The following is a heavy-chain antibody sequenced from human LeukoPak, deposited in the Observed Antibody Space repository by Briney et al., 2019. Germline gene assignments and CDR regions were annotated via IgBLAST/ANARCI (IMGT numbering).Heavy chain of an antibody. D-gene: IGHD5-18*01. Sequence: PGGSLRLSCAASEFSVGSNYMTWVRQPPGKGLEWIGEINHSGSTNYNPSLKSRVTISVDTSKNQFSLKLSSVTAADTAVYYCARDRYSYGQYYYYYYMDVWGKGTTVTVSS. CDR3: ARDRYSYGQYYYYYYMDV. J-gene: IGHJ6*03. V-gene: IGHV4-34*01. CDR2: INHSGST. CDR1: EFSVGSNY.